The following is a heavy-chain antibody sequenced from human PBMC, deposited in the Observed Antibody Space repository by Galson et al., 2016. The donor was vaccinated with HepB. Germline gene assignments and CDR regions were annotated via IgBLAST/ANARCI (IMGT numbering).Heavy chain of an antibody. D-gene: IGHD4-23*01. CDR1: GYTFRNFV. CDR2: ISVYNGDT. CDR3: AREGYGGIDAFDI. Sequence: SVKVSCKASGYTFRNFVINWVRQAPGQGLEWMGRISVYNGDTSFAQNLQVRATLTTDTSSNTAYMELRSLRPDDTALYYCAREGYGGIDAFDIWGRGTIVIVSS. V-gene: IGHV1-18*04. J-gene: IGHJ3*02.